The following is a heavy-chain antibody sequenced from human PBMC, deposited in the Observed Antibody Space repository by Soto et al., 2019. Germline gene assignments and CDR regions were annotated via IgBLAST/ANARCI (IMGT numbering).Heavy chain of an antibody. CDR2: IIPIFGTA. CDR1: GGTFSSYA. Sequence: ASVKVSCKASGGTFSSYAISWVRQAPGQGLEWMGGIIPIFGTANYAQKFQGRVTITADESTSTAYMELSSLRSEDTAVYYCASQSYCSSTSCYQPLDYWGQGTLVTVSS. V-gene: IGHV1-69*13. D-gene: IGHD2-2*01. J-gene: IGHJ4*02. CDR3: ASQSYCSSTSCYQPLDY.